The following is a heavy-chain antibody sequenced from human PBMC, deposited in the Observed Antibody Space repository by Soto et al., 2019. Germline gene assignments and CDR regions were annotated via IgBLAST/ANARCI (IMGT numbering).Heavy chain of an antibody. V-gene: IGHV4-59*08. CDR1: GGSISSYY. CDR2: IYYSGST. D-gene: IGHD6-13*01. CDR3: ARSRIEAAGTVYH. Sequence: QVQLQESGPGLVKPSETLSLTCTVSGGSISSYYWSWIRQPPGTGLEWIGYIYYSGSTTYNPSLKSRVTISVDTSKNQFSLKLSSVTAAATAVYYCARSRIEAAGTVYHWGQGTLVTVSS. J-gene: IGHJ5*02.